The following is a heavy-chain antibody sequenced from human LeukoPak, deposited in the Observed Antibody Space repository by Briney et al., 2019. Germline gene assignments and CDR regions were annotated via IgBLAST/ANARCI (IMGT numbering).Heavy chain of an antibody. CDR3: ARVLERHFDY. CDR1: GYTFTGYY. CDR2: INPNSGGT. V-gene: IGHV1-2*02. Sequence: GASVKVSCKASGYTFTGYYIHWVRQAPGQGLEWMGWINPNSGGTNYAQKFQGRVTMTRDTSISTAYMELSRLRSDDTAGYYCARVLERHFDYWGQGTLVTVSS. J-gene: IGHJ4*02. D-gene: IGHD1-1*01.